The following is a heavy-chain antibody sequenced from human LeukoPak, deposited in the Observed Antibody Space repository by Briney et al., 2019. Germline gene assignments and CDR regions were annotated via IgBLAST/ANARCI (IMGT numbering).Heavy chain of an antibody. Sequence: GGSLRLSCAASGSTFSSYWMSWVRQAPGKGLEWVANIKQDGSEKYYVDSVKGRFTISRDNAKNSLYLQMNSLRAEDTAVYYCARGGRRGPAFVDYWGQGTLVTVSS. V-gene: IGHV3-7*04. D-gene: IGHD2-2*01. CDR2: IKQDGSEK. CDR1: GSTFSSYW. CDR3: ARGGRRGPAFVDY. J-gene: IGHJ4*02.